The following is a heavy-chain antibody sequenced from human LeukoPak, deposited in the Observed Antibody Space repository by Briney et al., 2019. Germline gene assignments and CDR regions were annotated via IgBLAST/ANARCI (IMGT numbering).Heavy chain of an antibody. CDR1: GGSINSGGYY. CDR2: IYYSGST. CDR3: ARTIAVAGTWYFDY. Sequence: SETLSLTCTVSGGSINSGGYYWSWIRQPPGKGLEWIGYIYYSGSTNYNPSLKSRVTISVDTSKNQFSLKLSSVTAADTAVYYCARTIAVAGTWYFDYWGQGTLVTVSS. J-gene: IGHJ4*02. V-gene: IGHV4-61*08. D-gene: IGHD6-19*01.